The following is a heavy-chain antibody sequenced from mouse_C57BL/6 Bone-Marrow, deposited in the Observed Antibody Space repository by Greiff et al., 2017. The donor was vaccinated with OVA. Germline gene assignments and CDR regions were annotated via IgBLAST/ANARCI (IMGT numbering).Heavy chain of an antibody. Sequence: VQLQQSGAELVRPGASVKLSCTASGFNIKDYYMHWVKQRPEQGLEWIGRIDPEDGDTEYAPKFQGKATMTADTSSNTAYLQLSSLTSADTAVYYCTTWGYYSPLYWYFDVWGTGTTVTVSS. CDR3: TTWGYYSPLYWYFDV. V-gene: IGHV14-1*01. J-gene: IGHJ1*03. CDR1: GFNIKDYY. D-gene: IGHD2-12*01. CDR2: IDPEDGDT.